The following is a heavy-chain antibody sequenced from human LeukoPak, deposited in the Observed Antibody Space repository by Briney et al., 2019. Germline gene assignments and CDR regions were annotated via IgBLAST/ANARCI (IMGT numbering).Heavy chain of an antibody. CDR2: ISRSGSTK. D-gene: IGHD2-2*01. CDR1: GFTFSDYN. V-gene: IGHV3-11*04. CDR3: AREDCSSTSCLNDY. J-gene: IGHJ4*02. Sequence: PGGSLRLSCAASGFTFSDYNMRWIRQAPGKGLEWVSSISRSGSTKYYADSVKGRFTISRDNAKNSLFLQMNSLRAEDTAVYYCAREDCSSTSCLNDYWGQGTLVTVSS.